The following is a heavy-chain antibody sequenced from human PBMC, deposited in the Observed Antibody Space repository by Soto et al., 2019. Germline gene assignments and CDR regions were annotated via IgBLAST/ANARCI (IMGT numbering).Heavy chain of an antibody. CDR3: ARDRERDAWYEDY. D-gene: IGHD6-13*01. CDR2: ISGSDGST. CDR1: GFTFSSYA. Sequence: EVQLLESGGGLVQPGGSLRLSCAASGFTFSSYAMSWVRQAPGKGLEWVSAISGSDGSTYYADSVKGRFTISRDDSKNTLYLQMNSLRAEDTAVYYCARDRERDAWYEDYWGQGTLVTVSS. V-gene: IGHV3-23*01. J-gene: IGHJ4*02.